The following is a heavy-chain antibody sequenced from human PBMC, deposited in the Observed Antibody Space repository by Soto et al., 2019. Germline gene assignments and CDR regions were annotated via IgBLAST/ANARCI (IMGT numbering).Heavy chain of an antibody. D-gene: IGHD4-17*01. Sequence: QLQLQESGSGLVKPSQTLSLTCAVSGGSISSGGYSWSWIRQPPGKGLECIGYIYHSGSTYYNPSLMSRVTISVDRSKNQYSLKLPAVTAADTAVYYCARAMTTVNTFAYWGQGTLVTVSS. CDR3: ARAMTTVNTFAY. CDR1: GGSISSGGYS. V-gene: IGHV4-30-2*01. CDR2: IYHSGST. J-gene: IGHJ4*02.